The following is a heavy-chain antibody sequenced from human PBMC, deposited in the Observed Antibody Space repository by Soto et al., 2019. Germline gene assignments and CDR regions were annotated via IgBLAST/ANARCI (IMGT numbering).Heavy chain of an antibody. D-gene: IGHD6-6*01. CDR2: INHSGST. J-gene: IGHJ4*02. CDR1: GGSISSSSYY. CDR3: ARLGIAARRHPSRVRLGDDY. V-gene: IGHV4-39*07. Sequence: SETLSLTCTVSGGSISSSSYYWGWIRHAPGKGLDWVGEINHSGSTNYNPSLKSRVTISVDTSKNQFSLKLSSVTAADTAVYYCARLGIAARRHPSRVRLGDDYWGQGTLVTVSS.